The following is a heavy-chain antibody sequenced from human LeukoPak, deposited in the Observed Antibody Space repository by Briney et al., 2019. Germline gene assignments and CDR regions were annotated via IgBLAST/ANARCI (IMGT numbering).Heavy chain of an antibody. Sequence: PGGSLRLSCAASGFTFSDAWMTGVRQAPGKGLEWVGRIKSKTDGGTTDYGAPVKGRFTVSRDDSNNTLYLQMNSLKTEDTAVYYCTIPRGSYWGQGTLVTVSS. V-gene: IGHV3-15*01. J-gene: IGHJ4*02. D-gene: IGHD3-10*01. CDR3: TIPRGSY. CDR2: IKSKTDGGTT. CDR1: GFTFSDAW.